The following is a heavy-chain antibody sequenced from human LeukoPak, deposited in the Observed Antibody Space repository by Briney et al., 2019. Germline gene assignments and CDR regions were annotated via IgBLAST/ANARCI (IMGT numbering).Heavy chain of an antibody. V-gene: IGHV4-34*01. J-gene: IGHJ4*02. Sequence: SETLSLTCAAYGGSFSGYYWSWIRQPPGKGLEWIGEINHSGSTNYNPSLKSRVTISVDTSKNQFSLKLSSVTAADTAVYYCARLQQLYFDYWGQGTLVTVSS. CDR2: INHSGST. CDR1: GGSFSGYY. CDR3: ARLQQLYFDY. D-gene: IGHD6-13*01.